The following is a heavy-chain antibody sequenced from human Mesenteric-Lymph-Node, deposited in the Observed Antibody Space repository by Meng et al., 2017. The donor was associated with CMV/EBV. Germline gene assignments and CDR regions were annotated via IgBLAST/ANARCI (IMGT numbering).Heavy chain of an antibody. CDR3: GRGQQTFDP. V-gene: IGHV1-2*06. Sequence: QVQLVQSGAEVKKPGASVKVSCKASGYSFTGYSIHWVRQAPGQGLEWMGRISPNTGDTIYEENFQGRVTMTRDTSIDTAYMELSSLTSDDTAVYYCGRGQQTFDPWGQGTLVTASS. CDR1: GYSFTGYS. D-gene: IGHD1-1*01. J-gene: IGHJ5*02. CDR2: ISPNTGDT.